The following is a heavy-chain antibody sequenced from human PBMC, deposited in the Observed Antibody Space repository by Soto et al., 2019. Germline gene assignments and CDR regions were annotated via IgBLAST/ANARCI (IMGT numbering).Heavy chain of an antibody. CDR3: ARSQVTVVVPGL. V-gene: IGHV4-30-4*01. Sequence: HVKLQESGPVVVKPSQTLSLTCSVSGDSINSALHYWGWVRQSPGKGLQWIGYFHHTGSTFYNPSLKSRVTFSVDTSKNEFSLNLTSVTAADTAIYFCARSQVTVVVPGLWGQRTLVSVSA. CDR1: GDSINSALHY. CDR2: FHHTGST. D-gene: IGHD4-4*01. J-gene: IGHJ4*02.